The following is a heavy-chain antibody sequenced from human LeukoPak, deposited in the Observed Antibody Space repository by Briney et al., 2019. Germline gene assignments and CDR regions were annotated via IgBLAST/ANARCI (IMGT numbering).Heavy chain of an antibody. CDR2: ISGSGGST. J-gene: IGHJ4*02. V-gene: IGHV3-23*01. CDR1: GFTFSSYA. Sequence: GGSLRLSCAASGFTFSSYAMSWVRQAPGKGLEWVSAISGSGGSTYYADSVKGRFTISRDNSKNTLYLQMNSLRAGDTAVYYCAIRGDCSSTSCYPPFDYWGQGTLVTVSS. CDR3: AIRGDCSSTSCYPPFDY. D-gene: IGHD2-2*01.